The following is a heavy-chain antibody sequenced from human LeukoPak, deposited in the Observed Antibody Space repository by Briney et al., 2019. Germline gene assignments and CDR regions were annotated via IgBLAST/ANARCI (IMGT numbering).Heavy chain of an antibody. J-gene: IGHJ4*02. V-gene: IGHV1-69*13. D-gene: IGHD3-10*01. CDR2: IIPIFGTA. CDR1: GGTFSSYA. CDR3: ASLYGYGSGSYDPDY. Sequence: ASVKVSCKASGGTFSSYAISWVRQAPGQGLEWMGGIIPIFGTANYAQKFQGRVTITADESTSTAYMELSSLRSEDTAVYYCASLYGYGSGSYDPDYWGQGTLVTVSS.